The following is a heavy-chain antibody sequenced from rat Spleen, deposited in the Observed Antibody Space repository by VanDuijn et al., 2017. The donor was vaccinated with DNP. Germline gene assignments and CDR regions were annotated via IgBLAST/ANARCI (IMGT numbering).Heavy chain of an antibody. V-gene: IGHV5-19*01. CDR2: ISPSGGST. CDR1: GFTFSNYG. Sequence: EVQLVESGGGLVQPGRSLKLSCAASGFTFSNYGMHWIRQAPTKGLEWVASISPSGGSTYYRDSVKGRFTISRDNAKSTLYLQMNSLRSEDMATYYCARRSNNVFDFWGQGVMVTVSS. J-gene: IGHJ2*01. D-gene: IGHD1-10*01. CDR3: ARRSNNVFDF.